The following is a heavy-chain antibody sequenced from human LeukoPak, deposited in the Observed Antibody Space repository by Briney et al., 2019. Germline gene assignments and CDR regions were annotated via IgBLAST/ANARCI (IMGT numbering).Heavy chain of an antibody. CDR1: GFTFSSYA. D-gene: IGHD5-12*01. Sequence: GGSLRLSCAASGFTFSSYAMSWVRQAPGKGLEWVSAISGRGGSTYYADSVKGRFTISRGNSKNTLYLQMNSLRAGDTAVYYCAKGWNGYDRFDYWGQRTLVTASS. CDR3: AKGWNGYDRFDY. V-gene: IGHV3-23*01. J-gene: IGHJ4*02. CDR2: ISGRGGST.